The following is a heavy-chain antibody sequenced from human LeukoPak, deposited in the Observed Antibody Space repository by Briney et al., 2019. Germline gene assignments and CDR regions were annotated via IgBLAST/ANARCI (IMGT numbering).Heavy chain of an antibody. V-gene: IGHV4-61*08. CDR2: IYYSGST. D-gene: IGHD2-2*03. CDR1: GGSISSGDYY. CDR3: ARWHEGVDIHLLGDALDI. Sequence: SETLSLTCTVSGGSISSGDYYWSWIRQPPGKGLEWIGYIYYSGSTNYNPSLKSRVTISVDTSKNQFSLKLSSVTAADTAVYYCARWHEGVDIHLLGDALDIWGQGTMVTVSS. J-gene: IGHJ3*02.